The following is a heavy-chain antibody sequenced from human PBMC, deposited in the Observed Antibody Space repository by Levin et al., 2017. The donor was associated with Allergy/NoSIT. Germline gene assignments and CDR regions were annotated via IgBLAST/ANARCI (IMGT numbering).Heavy chain of an antibody. J-gene: IGHJ4*02. CDR2: INPDSSAI. D-gene: IGHD3-3*01. CDR3: VFGGTDGWGMDH. Sequence: PGGSLRLSCAASGFTFSGCSMNWVRQAPGKGLQWLSYINPDSSAIYDADSVKGRFTISRDNAQNSLYLQMNSLRVEDTAIYYCVFGGTDGWGMDHWGRGTLVTVSS. V-gene: IGHV3-48*01. CDR1: GFTFSGCS.